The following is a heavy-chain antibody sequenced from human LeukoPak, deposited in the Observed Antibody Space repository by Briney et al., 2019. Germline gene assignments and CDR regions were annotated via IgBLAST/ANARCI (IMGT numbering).Heavy chain of an antibody. V-gene: IGHV4-59*01. CDR3: ARARGGSLWFGELLKFDP. D-gene: IGHD3-10*01. Sequence: SETLSLTCTVSGGSISNYYWNWIRQPPGKGLEWIGYIYYSGSTNYNPSLKSRVTISVDTSKNQFSLKLNSVTAADTAVYYCARARGGSLWFGELLKFDPWGQGTLVTVSS. CDR1: GGSISNYY. CDR2: IYYSGST. J-gene: IGHJ5*02.